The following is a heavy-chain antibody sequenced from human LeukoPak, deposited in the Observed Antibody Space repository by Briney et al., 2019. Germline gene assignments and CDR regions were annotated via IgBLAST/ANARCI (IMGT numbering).Heavy chain of an antibody. CDR3: ARTVPEFDY. CDR2: ISSSSSTK. Sequence: GGSLRLSCAASGFTFDDYGMSWVRQAPGKGLEWVSYISSSSSTKYYADSVKGRFTISRDNAKNSLYLQMSSLRDEDTAVYYCARTVPEFDYWGQGTLVTVSS. D-gene: IGHD3-10*01. V-gene: IGHV3-48*02. J-gene: IGHJ4*02. CDR1: GFTFDDYG.